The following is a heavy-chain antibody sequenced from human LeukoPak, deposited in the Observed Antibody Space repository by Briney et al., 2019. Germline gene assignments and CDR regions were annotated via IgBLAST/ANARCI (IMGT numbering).Heavy chain of an antibody. D-gene: IGHD4-11*01. CDR1: GGTFSSYA. Sequence: SVKVSCKASGGTFSSYAITWVRQAPGQGLEWMGGIIPIFGTANYAQKFQGRVTITADESTSTAYMELSSLRSEDTAVYYCARGHSNPPSYYYYYYMDVWGKGTTVTVSS. CDR3: ARGHSNPPSYYYYYYMDV. V-gene: IGHV1-69*13. J-gene: IGHJ6*03. CDR2: IIPIFGTA.